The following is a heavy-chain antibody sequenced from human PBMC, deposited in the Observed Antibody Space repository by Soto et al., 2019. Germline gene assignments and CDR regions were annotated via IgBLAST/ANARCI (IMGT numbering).Heavy chain of an antibody. CDR2: IIPAFGTA. J-gene: IGHJ4*02. V-gene: IGHV1-69*13. D-gene: IGHD3-3*01. CDR1: GGTFSNYA. CDR3: ARGLVLRFLEWLSPLGY. Sequence: SVKVSCKASGGTFSNYAISWVRQALGQGLEWMGGIIPAFGTANYAQKFQGRVTITADESTSTAYMELSSLRAEDTAVYYCARGLVLRFLEWLSPLGYWGQGTLVTVSS.